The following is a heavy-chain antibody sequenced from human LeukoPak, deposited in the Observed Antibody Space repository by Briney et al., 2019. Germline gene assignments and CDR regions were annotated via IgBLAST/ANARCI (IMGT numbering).Heavy chain of an antibody. D-gene: IGHD2-2*01. V-gene: IGHV1-46*01. J-gene: IGHJ6*02. CDR2: INPSGGST. CDR1: GYTFTSYY. Sequence: VASVKVSCKASGYTFTSYYMHWVRQAPGQGLEWMGIINPSGGSTSYAQKFQGRVTMTRDTSTSTVYMELSGLRSEDTAVYYCARGCSSTSCFDYYGMDVWGQGTTVTVSS. CDR3: ARGCSSTSCFDYYGMDV.